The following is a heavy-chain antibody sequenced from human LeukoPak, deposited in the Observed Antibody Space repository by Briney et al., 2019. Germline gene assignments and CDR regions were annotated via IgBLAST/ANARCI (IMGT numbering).Heavy chain of an antibody. CDR2: INHSGST. CDR3: ASPPGGVTMVRGAYGV. Sequence: SETLSLTCAVYGGSFSGYYWSWIRQPPGKGLEWIGEINHSGSTNYNPSLKSRVTISVDMSKNQFSLKLSSVTAADTAVYYCASPPGGVTMVRGAYGVWGQGTLVTVSS. CDR1: GGSFSGYY. V-gene: IGHV4-34*01. D-gene: IGHD3-10*01. J-gene: IGHJ4*02.